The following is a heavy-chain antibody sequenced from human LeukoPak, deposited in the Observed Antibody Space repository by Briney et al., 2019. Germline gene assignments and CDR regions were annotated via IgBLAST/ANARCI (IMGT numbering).Heavy chain of an antibody. CDR2: IYYSGST. Sequence: PSETLSLTCTVSGGSISSYYWSWIRQPPGKGLEWIGYIYYSGSTNYNPSLKNRVTISVDTSKNQFSLKLSSVTAADTAVYYCARGVAAVTDNWFDPWGQGTLVTVSS. CDR1: GGSISSYY. V-gene: IGHV4-59*01. D-gene: IGHD6-13*01. CDR3: ARGVAAVTDNWFDP. J-gene: IGHJ5*02.